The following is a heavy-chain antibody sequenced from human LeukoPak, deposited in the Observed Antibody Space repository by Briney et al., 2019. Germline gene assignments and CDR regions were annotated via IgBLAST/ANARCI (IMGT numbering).Heavy chain of an antibody. CDR2: MNPNSGNT. V-gene: IGHV1-8*02. J-gene: IGHJ4*02. Sequence: ASVKVSCKASGFTFTNYGISWVRQATGQGLEWMGWMNPNSGNTGYAQKFQGRVTMTRNTSISTAYMELSSLRSEDTAVYYCARGRRKYCSGGSCYLFDYWGQGTLVTVSS. CDR3: ARGRRKYCSGGSCYLFDY. D-gene: IGHD2-15*01. CDR1: GFTFTNYG.